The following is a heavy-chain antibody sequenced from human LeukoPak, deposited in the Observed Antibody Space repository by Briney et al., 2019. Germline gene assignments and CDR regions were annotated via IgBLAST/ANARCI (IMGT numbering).Heavy chain of an antibody. CDR3: ARVLGCSTTSCYAAYIDS. J-gene: IGHJ4*02. CDR2: KNYRGRT. D-gene: IGHD2-2*01. V-gene: IGHV4-59*01. Sequence: ETLSLTCTVSGGSISSYYWIWIRQPPGKGLEWIGYKNYRGRTNYNPSLKSRVTISVDTSKNQFSLKLSSVTAADTAVYYCARVLGCSTTSCYAAYIDSWGQGTLVTVSS. CDR1: GGSISSYY.